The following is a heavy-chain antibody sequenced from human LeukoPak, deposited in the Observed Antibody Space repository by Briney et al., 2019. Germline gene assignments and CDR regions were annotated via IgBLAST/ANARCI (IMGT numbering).Heavy chain of an antibody. D-gene: IGHD5-12*01. CDR2: ITTGDSFL. Sequence: GGSLRLSCAASGFTFSSYNVNWVRQAPGKGLEWVSSITTGDSFLYFADSVKGRFTISRDHDNNSLYLQMNTLRADDTAVYYCARGAATRKSGFYYYYMDVWGKGTTVTVSS. CDR3: ARGAATRKSGFYYYYMDV. V-gene: IGHV3-21*01. CDR1: GFTFSSYN. J-gene: IGHJ6*03.